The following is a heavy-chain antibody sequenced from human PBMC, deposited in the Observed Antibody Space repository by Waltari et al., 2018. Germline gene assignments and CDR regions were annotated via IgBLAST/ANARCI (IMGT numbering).Heavy chain of an antibody. V-gene: IGHV4-38-2*02. CDR3: ARLGVSGNYGTGSGYDY. CDR2: IYRSGTT. Sequence: QVQLQQSGPGLVKPSETLSLTCTVSGYSISTSYYWGWIRQPPGQGLEWIGSIYRSGTTDYKPSLKSRVTISRDTSNNQFSLKLTSVTAADTAVYYCARLGVSGNYGTGSGYDYWGQGTLVTVSS. CDR1: GYSISTSYY. J-gene: IGHJ4*02. D-gene: IGHD3-10*01.